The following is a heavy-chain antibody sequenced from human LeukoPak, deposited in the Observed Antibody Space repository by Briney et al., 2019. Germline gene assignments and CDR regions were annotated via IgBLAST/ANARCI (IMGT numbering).Heavy chain of an antibody. Sequence: SETLSLTCTVSGGSVSNHYWSWIRQPPGKGLEWIGFIYYSGSSYSDPSLKSRVTISLDTSKNQFSLKLGSVTAADTAVYYCARDMAQIARFDYWGQGTLVTVSS. CDR3: ARDMAQIARFDY. D-gene: IGHD5-24*01. J-gene: IGHJ4*02. V-gene: IGHV4-59*02. CDR2: IYYSGSS. CDR1: GGSVSNHY.